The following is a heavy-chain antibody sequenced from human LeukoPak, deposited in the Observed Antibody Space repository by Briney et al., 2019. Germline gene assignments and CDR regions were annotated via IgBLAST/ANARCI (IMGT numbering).Heavy chain of an antibody. J-gene: IGHJ4*02. V-gene: IGHV3-7*01. CDR2: INEDGSEK. Sequence: PGGSLRLSCATSGLNFSDYWMTWVRQAPGKGLEWVANINEDGSEKYYVDSLKGRFTISRDNAKNSLHLQMNSLRVEDTAVYYCARDLVASGSPSPPGFWGQGTLVTVSS. CDR3: ARDLVASGSPSPPGF. CDR1: GLNFSDYW. D-gene: IGHD1-26*01.